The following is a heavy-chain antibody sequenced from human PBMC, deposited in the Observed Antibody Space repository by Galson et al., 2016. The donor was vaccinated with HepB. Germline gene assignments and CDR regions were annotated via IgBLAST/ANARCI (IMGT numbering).Heavy chain of an antibody. CDR2: ISTGSSTI. J-gene: IGHJ5*02. D-gene: IGHD6-19*01. CDR3: TRLSSAWSDDH. Sequence: SLRLSCAASGFTLGSYGMTWVRQAPGKALEWVSYISTGSSTIYYADSVRGRFTISRDDVKNSPYLQMNSLRDEDTAVYYCTRLSSAWSDDHWGQGTLVTVS. CDR1: GFTLGSYG. V-gene: IGHV3-48*02.